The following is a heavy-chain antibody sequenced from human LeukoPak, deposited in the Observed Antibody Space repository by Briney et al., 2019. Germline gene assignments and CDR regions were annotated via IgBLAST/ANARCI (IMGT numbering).Heavy chain of an antibody. CDR3: AKDIAAAGTRDFDY. Sequence: GRSLRLSCAASGFTFDDYAMHWVRQAPGKGLEWVSGISWNSGSIGYADSVKGRFTISRDNAKNSLYLQMNSLRAEDTALYYCAKDIAAAGTRDFDYWGQGTLVTVSS. CDR2: ISWNSGSI. V-gene: IGHV3-9*01. J-gene: IGHJ4*02. D-gene: IGHD6-13*01. CDR1: GFTFDDYA.